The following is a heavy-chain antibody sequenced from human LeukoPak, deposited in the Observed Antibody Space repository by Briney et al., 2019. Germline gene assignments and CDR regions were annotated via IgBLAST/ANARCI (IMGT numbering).Heavy chain of an antibody. D-gene: IGHD4-17*01. J-gene: IGHJ4*02. CDR2: MNPNSGNT. CDR1: GYTFTSYD. V-gene: IGHV1-8*01. Sequence: GASVTVSCKASGYTFTSYDINWGRQAPGQGLEWIGWMNPNSGNTGYARKFQGRVTMTRNTSISTAYMELSSLRSEDTAVYYCARAPKPLTVTTPIDYWGQGTLVTVSS. CDR3: ARAPKPLTVTTPIDY.